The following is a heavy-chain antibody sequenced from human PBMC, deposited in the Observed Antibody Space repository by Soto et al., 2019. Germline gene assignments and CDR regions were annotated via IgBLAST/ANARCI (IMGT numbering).Heavy chain of an antibody. CDR2: IRTKARGGTT. CDR1: GFSFGDYA. V-gene: IGHV3-49*04. Sequence: ELQLVESGGGLVQPGRSLRLSCTASGFSFGDYAMIWVRQAPGKGLEWVGFIRTKARGGTTEHAASVKGRFTISRDDSTSIAYLQMNSLKPEDTAVYYCARDSMVRGVIDYWGQGTLVTVSS. J-gene: IGHJ4*02. D-gene: IGHD3-10*01. CDR3: ARDSMVRGVIDY.